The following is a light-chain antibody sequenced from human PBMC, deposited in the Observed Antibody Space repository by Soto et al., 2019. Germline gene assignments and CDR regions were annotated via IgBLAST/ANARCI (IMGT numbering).Light chain of an antibody. J-gene: IGKJ5*01. Sequence: EIVLIPSLAILPLSPGERATLSCRTSQSVSKYFAWYQQKPGRAPRLLIYDASSRATGIPARFIGSGSGTDFTLTISSLEPEDFAIYYCQQRSNWPITFGQGTRLEIK. CDR2: DAS. CDR1: QSVSKY. CDR3: QQRSNWPIT. V-gene: IGKV3-11*01.